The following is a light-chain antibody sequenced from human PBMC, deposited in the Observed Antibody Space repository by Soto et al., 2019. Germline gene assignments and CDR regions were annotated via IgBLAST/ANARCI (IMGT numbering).Light chain of an antibody. CDR1: SSDVGGYNY. Sequence: QSVLTQPASVSGSPGQSITISCTGTSSDVGGYNYVSWYQQHPGKAPKLMIYEVSNRPSGVSNRFSGSKSCNTASLTISGLQSEDAADYYCSSYTSSSIDYVFGTGTKVTVL. J-gene: IGLJ1*01. CDR2: EVS. V-gene: IGLV2-14*01. CDR3: SSYTSSSIDYV.